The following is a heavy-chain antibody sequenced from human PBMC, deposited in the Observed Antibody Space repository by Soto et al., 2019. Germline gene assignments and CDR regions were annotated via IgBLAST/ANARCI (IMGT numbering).Heavy chain of an antibody. Sequence: RGESLKISCAASGFSFRGYFVSWLRQAPGKGLEWVSYIGPYGNSIYYADSVKGRFSISRDDATKSLHLHMNSLRTDDTAVYYCARDDHTYGVYWGQGTPVTVSS. D-gene: IGHD2-21*01. CDR3: ARDDHTYGVY. J-gene: IGHJ4*02. V-gene: IGHV3-11*01. CDR2: IGPYGNSI. CDR1: GFSFRGYF.